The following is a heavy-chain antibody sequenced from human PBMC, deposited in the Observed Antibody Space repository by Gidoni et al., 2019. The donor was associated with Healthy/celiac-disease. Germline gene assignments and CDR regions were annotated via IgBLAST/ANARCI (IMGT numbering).Heavy chain of an antibody. CDR3: ARGEAGDAFDI. CDR1: GGPFSSYA. Sequence: QVQLVQSGAEVKKPGSSVKVSCKASGGPFSSYAISWVRQAPGQGREWMGGIIHILGTANYEQKFQGRVTITADESTSTAYMELSSLRSEDTAGYYCARGEAGDAFDIWGQGTMVTVSS. V-gene: IGHV1-69*01. J-gene: IGHJ3*02. CDR2: IIHILGTA.